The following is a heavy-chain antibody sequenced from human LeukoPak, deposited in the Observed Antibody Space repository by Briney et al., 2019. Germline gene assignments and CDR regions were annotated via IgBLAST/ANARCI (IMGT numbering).Heavy chain of an antibody. D-gene: IGHD3-16*02. Sequence: GGSLRLSCAASGFIFVNAWMSWIRQAPGKGLEWVGRIKSKGDGGTTDYAAPVRGRFTISREKSKNVLYLQMNSLKTEDTAVYYCTTDRELFYDYVWGSYRLFDSWGQGTLVTVSS. V-gene: IGHV3-15*01. CDR1: GFIFVNAW. J-gene: IGHJ4*02. CDR3: TTDRELFYDYVWGSYRLFDS. CDR2: IKSKGDGGTT.